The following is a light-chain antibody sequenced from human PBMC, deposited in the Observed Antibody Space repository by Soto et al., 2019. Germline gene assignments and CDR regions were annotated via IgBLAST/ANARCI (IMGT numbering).Light chain of an antibody. V-gene: IGLV2-14*01. CDR1: SSDVGTYNY. Sequence: QPVLTQPASVSGSPGQSITISCTGTSSDVGTYNYVSWYQQHPGKAPKLMIYEVSNRPSGVSNRFSGSKSGNTASLTISGLQAEDEADYYCSSYTSSSTRVVFGGGTQLTVL. J-gene: IGLJ2*01. CDR2: EVS. CDR3: SSYTSSSTRVV.